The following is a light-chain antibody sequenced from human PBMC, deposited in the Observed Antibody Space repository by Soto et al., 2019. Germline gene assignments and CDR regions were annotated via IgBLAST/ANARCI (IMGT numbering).Light chain of an antibody. J-gene: IGKJ2*01. CDR2: KAS. CDR1: QSISSW. Sequence: DIQMTQSPSTLSASVGDRVTITCRASQSISSWLAWYQQKPGKAPKLLIYKASSLESGVPSRFSGSGSGTEFTLTTSSLPPDDFATYYCQQYNSYSSYTFGQGTKLEIK. V-gene: IGKV1-5*03. CDR3: QQYNSYSSYT.